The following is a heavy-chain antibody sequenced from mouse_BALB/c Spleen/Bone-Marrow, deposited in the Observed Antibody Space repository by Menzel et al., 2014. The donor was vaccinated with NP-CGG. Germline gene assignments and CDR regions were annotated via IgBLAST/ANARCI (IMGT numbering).Heavy chain of an antibody. J-gene: IGHJ4*01. Sequence: VQLQQSGAELAKPGASVMMSCKASGYTFTSYWMHWVKQRPGQGLEWIGYINPSTGYTEYNQKFKDKATLTADKSSSTAYMQLSSLTSEDSAVYYCASPYGNYDAMDYWGQGTSVTVSS. CDR1: GYTFTSYW. CDR3: ASPYGNYDAMDY. V-gene: IGHV1-7*01. CDR2: INPSTGYT. D-gene: IGHD2-1*01.